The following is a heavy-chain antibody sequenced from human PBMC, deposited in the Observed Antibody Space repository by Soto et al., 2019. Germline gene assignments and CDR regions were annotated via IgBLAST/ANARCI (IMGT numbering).Heavy chain of an antibody. V-gene: IGHV4-34*01. CDR3: ARGSDYTSSFDY. D-gene: IGHD3-16*01. J-gene: IGHJ4*02. Sequence: QVQLQQWGSGLLKPSETLSLTCAVYGGSFSGYTWLCIRQPPGKGLEWIEELNHSGTTNHNPALKSRVIISVDTSKKQFSLRLTSVTAADKAVYYCARGSDYTSSFDYWGQGTLVTVSS. CDR1: GGSFSGYT. CDR2: LNHSGTT.